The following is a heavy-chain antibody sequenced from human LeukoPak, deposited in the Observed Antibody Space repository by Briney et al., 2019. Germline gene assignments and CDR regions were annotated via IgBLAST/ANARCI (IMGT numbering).Heavy chain of an antibody. CDR2: IIPIFGTA. Sequence: ASVKVSCKASGGTFSSYAISWVRQAPGQGLEWMGGIIPIFGTANYAQKFQGRVTITADKSTSTAYMELSSLRSEDTAVYYCAKDGGVRGPDYYYYMDVWGKGTTVTISS. CDR1: GGTFSSYA. V-gene: IGHV1-69*06. CDR3: AKDGGVRGPDYYYYMDV. D-gene: IGHD3-10*01. J-gene: IGHJ6*03.